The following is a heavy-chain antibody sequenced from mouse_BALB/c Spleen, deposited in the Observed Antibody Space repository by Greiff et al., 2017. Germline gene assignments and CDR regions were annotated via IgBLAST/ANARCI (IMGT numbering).Heavy chain of an antibody. Sequence: EVNLVESGGGLVKPGGSLKLSCAASGFTFSSYAMSWVRQTPEKRLEWVASISSGGSTYYPDSVKGRFTISRDNARNILYLQMSSLRSEDTAMYYCARWHYGSSYVRYFDVWGAGTTVTVSS. J-gene: IGHJ1*01. D-gene: IGHD1-1*01. V-gene: IGHV5-6-5*01. CDR3: ARWHYGSSYVRYFDV. CDR2: ISSGGST. CDR1: GFTFSSYA.